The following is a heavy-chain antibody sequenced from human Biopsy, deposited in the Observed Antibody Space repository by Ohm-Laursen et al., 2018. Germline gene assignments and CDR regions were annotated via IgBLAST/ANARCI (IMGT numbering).Heavy chain of an antibody. CDR1: GGTFSNCG. CDR3: ATKLTGYFHH. CDR2: NIPILGTG. D-gene: IGHD3-9*01. J-gene: IGHJ1*01. V-gene: IGHV1-69*06. Sequence: SSVKVSCKAPGGTFSNCGVNWVRQAPGQGLEWLGGNIPILGTGNYAQKFQDRVTVAADTSTSTATMELRSLRSDDTAVYYCATKLTGYFHHWGQGTLVIVSS.